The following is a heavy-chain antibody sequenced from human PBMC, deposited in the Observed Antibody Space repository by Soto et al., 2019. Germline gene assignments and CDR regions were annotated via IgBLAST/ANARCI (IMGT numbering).Heavy chain of an antibody. Sequence: EVQLLESGGGLVQPGGSLRLSCAASGFTFSSYAMSWVRQAPGKGLEWVATIKQDGSEKYYVDSVKGRFTISRDKAKNSLDLQMNSLRAEDTAVYHCARGGTSMLVVGAFDDWGQGTLVTVSS. V-gene: IGHV3-7*01. J-gene: IGHJ4*02. CDR2: IKQDGSEK. D-gene: IGHD3-22*01. CDR1: GFTFSSYA. CDR3: ARGGTSMLVVGAFDD.